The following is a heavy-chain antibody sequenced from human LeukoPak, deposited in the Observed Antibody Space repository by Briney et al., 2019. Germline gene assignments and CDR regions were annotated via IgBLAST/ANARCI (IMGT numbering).Heavy chain of an antibody. J-gene: IGHJ5*02. D-gene: IGHD5-18*01. Sequence: QVQLQESGPGLVEPSETLSLTCTVSGGSISSYYWSWIRQPPGKGLEWIGYTYYSGSTNYNPSLKSRVTISVDTSKNQFSLKLRSLTAADTAVYYCARHVGYGNNWFDPWGQGTLVTVSS. V-gene: IGHV4-59*08. CDR1: GGSISSYY. CDR3: ARHVGYGNNWFDP. CDR2: TYYSGST.